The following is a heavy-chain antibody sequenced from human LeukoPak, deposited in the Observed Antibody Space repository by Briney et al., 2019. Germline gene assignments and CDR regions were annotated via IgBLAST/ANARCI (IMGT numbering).Heavy chain of an antibody. CDR2: IRYDGSNK. J-gene: IGHJ4*02. V-gene: IGHV3-30*02. CDR3: AKVQWEPRTFDY. D-gene: IGHD1-26*01. Sequence: GGSLRLSCAASGFTFSSYGMHWVRQAPGKGLERVAFIRYDGSNKYYADSVKGRFTISRDNSKNTLYLQMNSLRAEDTAVYYCAKVQWEPRTFDYWGQGTLVTVSS. CDR1: GFTFSSYG.